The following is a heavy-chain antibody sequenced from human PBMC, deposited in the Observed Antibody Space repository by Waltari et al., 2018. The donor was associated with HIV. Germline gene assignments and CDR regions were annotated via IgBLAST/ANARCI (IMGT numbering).Heavy chain of an antibody. CDR2: IWYDGSNK. D-gene: IGHD3-10*01. J-gene: IGHJ4*02. Sequence: QVQLVESGGGVVQPGRSLRLSCAASGFTFSSYGMHWVRQAPGKGLAWVAVIWYDGSNKYYADSVKGRFTIARDNSKNTLYLQMNSLRAEDTAVYYCARDPRVRGVIRYYFDYWGQGTLVTVSS. CDR1: GFTFSSYG. CDR3: ARDPRVRGVIRYYFDY. V-gene: IGHV3-33*01.